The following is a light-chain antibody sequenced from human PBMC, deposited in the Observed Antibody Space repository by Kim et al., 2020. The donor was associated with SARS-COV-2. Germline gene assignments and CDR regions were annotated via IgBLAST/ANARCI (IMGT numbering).Light chain of an antibody. CDR1: QSILNRSNNKNY. J-gene: IGKJ4*01. V-gene: IGKV4-1*01. CDR3: QQYDTTPLT. CDR2: WAS. Sequence: DIVMTQSPDSLAVCLGERATINCKSSQSILNRSNNKNYLAWYQQKPGQPPKLLVYWASTRESGVPERFSGGGSGTDFTLTISSLQAEDVAVYYCQQYDTTPLTFGGGTKVDIK.